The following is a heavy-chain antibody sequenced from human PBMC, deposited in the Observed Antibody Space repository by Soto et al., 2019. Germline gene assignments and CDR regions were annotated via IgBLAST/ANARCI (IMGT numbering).Heavy chain of an antibody. J-gene: IGHJ5*02. CDR3: AKGLRHPKCGGDCPAFGS. D-gene: IGHD2-21*02. Sequence: EVQLLESGGGWVQPGGSLRLACEASGFSVSTHAMNWVRQAPGKGLEWVSGIADSGDRTHYADSVKGRFTISRDNSKNALYLQMNSLRAEDTAVFYCAKGLRHPKCGGDCPAFGSWGQGTLVTVSS. V-gene: IGHV3-23*01. CDR1: GFSVSTHA. CDR2: IADSGDRT.